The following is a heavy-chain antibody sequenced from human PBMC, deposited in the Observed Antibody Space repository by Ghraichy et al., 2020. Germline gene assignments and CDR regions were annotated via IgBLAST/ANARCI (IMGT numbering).Heavy chain of an antibody. D-gene: IGHD3-22*01. CDR3: ARPRMINLGYMDV. Sequence: GESLNISCTASGFTFSTFAISWVRQAPGKGLEWVSTIGGVNPGIYYADSLKGRFTISRDNSKNTVYLQMHSLRVEDTAVFYCARPRMINLGYMDVWGKGTTVTVSS. V-gene: IGHV3-23*01. CDR2: IGGVNPGI. J-gene: IGHJ6*03. CDR1: GFTFSTFA.